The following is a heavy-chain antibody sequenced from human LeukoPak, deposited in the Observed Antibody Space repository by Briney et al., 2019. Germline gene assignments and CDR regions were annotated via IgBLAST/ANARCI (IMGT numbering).Heavy chain of an antibody. CDR3: LRDAIVGATQRYFDL. D-gene: IGHD1-26*01. Sequence: GEPLKISCKASGSRFSTYWIGGVREMPGRGLEWLGIIYPGDSDTSYSPSFQGQSTFSADTSITTAYLKWTHLKPSATAFYSCLRDAIVGATQRYFDLWGGNTLGTVSS. CDR1: GSRFSTYW. J-gene: IGHJ2*01. V-gene: IGHV5-51*01. CDR2: IYPGDSDT.